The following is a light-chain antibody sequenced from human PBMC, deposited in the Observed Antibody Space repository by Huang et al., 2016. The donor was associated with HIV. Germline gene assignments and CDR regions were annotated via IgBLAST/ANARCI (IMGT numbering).Light chain of an antibody. CDR2: WAS. J-gene: IGKJ1*01. Sequence: DIMMTQSPDSVAVSLGERATINCESSQSGLYSSNNKNYLAWYQQKPGQPPKLRIYWASTRESGVPDRFSGSGSGTDFSLTISSLQAEDVAVYYCQQYYSTPWTFGQGTKVEIK. CDR3: QQYYSTPWT. V-gene: IGKV4-1*01. CDR1: QSGLYSSNNKNY.